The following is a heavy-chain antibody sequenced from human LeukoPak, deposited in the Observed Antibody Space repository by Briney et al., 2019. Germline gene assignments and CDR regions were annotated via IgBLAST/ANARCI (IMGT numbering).Heavy chain of an antibody. CDR2: INPNSGGT. Sequence: ASVTVSCKASGYTFTGYYMHCVRQAPGQGLEWMGRINPNSGGTNYAQKFQGRVTMTRDTSISTAYMELSRLRSDDTAVYYCARGGRSSWYEAGDAFDIWGQGTMVTVSS. CDR3: ARGGRSSWYEAGDAFDI. V-gene: IGHV1-2*06. J-gene: IGHJ3*02. CDR1: GYTFTGYY. D-gene: IGHD6-13*01.